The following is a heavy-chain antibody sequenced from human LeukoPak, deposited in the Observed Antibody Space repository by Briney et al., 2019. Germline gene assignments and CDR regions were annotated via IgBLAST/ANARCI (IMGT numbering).Heavy chain of an antibody. V-gene: IGHV1-18*01. CDR3: AREPKYSYGTHWGFDP. CDR2: ISAYNGNT. D-gene: IGHD5-18*01. J-gene: IGHJ5*02. Sequence: GASVKVSCKASGYTFTSYGISWVRQAPGQGLEWMGWISAYNGNTNYAQKLQGRVTMTTDTSTSTAYMELRSLRSDDTAVYYCAREPKYSYGTHWGFDPWGQGTLVTVSS. CDR1: GYTFTSYG.